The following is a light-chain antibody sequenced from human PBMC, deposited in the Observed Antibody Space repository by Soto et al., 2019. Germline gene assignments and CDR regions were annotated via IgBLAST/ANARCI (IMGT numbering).Light chain of an antibody. CDR2: SDN. CDR3: AAWDDSLNGWV. Sequence: QSVLTQPPSASGTPGQRVTISCSGSSSNIGSNPVNWYQQLPGTAPKLLIYSDNQRPSGVPDRFSGSKSGTSASLAISGLQSEDEAYYCCAAWDDSLNGWVFGGGPTVTVL. CDR1: SSNIGSNP. V-gene: IGLV1-44*01. J-gene: IGLJ3*02.